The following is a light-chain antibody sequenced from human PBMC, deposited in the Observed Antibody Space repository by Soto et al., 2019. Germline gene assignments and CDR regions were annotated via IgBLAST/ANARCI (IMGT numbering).Light chain of an antibody. CDR1: QSVSSY. Sequence: EIVMTQSPATLSVSPWERATLSCRASQSVSSYLAWYQQKPGQAPRLLISGASSRATGIPDRFSGSGSATDFTLTISRLEPEDFALYYCQHYGTSPITFGQGTRLEIK. V-gene: IGKV3-20*01. CDR3: QHYGTSPIT. J-gene: IGKJ5*01. CDR2: GAS.